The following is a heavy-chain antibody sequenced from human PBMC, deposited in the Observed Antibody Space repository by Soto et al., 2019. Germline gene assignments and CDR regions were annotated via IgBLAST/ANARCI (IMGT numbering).Heavy chain of an antibody. Sequence: QVQLVESGGGVVQPGRSLRLSCAASGFTFSNFGMHWVRQAPGKGLAWVAVISSDGSDKYYSDSVKGRFTISRDNSKNTLFLQMNSLRVEDTAVYYCAKGSEVARQELDYWGQGTPVTVSS. CDR1: GFTFSNFG. CDR3: AKGSEVARQELDY. J-gene: IGHJ4*02. V-gene: IGHV3-30*18. CDR2: ISSDGSDK. D-gene: IGHD2-15*01.